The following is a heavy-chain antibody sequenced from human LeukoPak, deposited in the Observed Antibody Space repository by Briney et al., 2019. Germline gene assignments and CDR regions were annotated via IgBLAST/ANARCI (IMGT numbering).Heavy chain of an antibody. Sequence: GGSLRLSCAASGSTFSSYAMSWVRQAPGKGLEWVSAISGSGGSTYYADSVKGRFTISSDNSKNTLYLQMNSLRAEDTAVYYCAKAGQRAVAGTVSFDYWGQGTLVTVSS. CDR1: GSTFSSYA. J-gene: IGHJ4*02. CDR2: ISGSGGST. D-gene: IGHD6-19*01. CDR3: AKAGQRAVAGTVSFDY. V-gene: IGHV3-23*01.